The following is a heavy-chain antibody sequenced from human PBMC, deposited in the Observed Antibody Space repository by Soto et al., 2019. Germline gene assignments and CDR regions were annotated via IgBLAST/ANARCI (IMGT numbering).Heavy chain of an antibody. Sequence: SETLSLTCAVSGGSISSGDYSWNWIRQPPGKGLEWIGYIYYGGSTYYNPSLQSRVTMSVGRSRNQFSLKLNSVTAADTAVYYCARVRREYDNSGPVDYWGQGTLVTVSS. V-gene: IGHV4-30-2*01. D-gene: IGHD3-22*01. CDR3: ARVRREYDNSGPVDY. CDR2: IYYGGST. J-gene: IGHJ4*02. CDR1: GGSISSGDYS.